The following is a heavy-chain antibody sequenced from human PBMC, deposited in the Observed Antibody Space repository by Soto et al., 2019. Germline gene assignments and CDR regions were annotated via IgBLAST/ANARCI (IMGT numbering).Heavy chain of an antibody. V-gene: IGHV1-3*01. J-gene: IGHJ4*02. CDR3: ARGPRITIFGVVTRPTDY. CDR2: INAGNGNT. CDR1: GYTFTSYA. D-gene: IGHD3-3*01. Sequence: ASVKVSCKASGYTFTSYAMHWVRQAPGQRLEWMGWINAGNGNTKYSQKFQGRVTITRDTSASTAYMELSSLRSEDTAVYYCARGPRITIFGVVTRPTDYWGQGTLVTGSS.